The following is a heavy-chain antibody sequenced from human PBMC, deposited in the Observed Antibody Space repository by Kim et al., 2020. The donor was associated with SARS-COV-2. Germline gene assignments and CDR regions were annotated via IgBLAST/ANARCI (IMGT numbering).Heavy chain of an antibody. CDR3: TRDSFDSGSFDY. D-gene: IGHD5-12*01. Sequence: TSYSQKFHNRVTLTREPSTSTLYMELSSLGSEDTAMYYCTRDSFDSGSFDYWGQGTLVTVTS. J-gene: IGHJ4*02. V-gene: IGHV1-46*01. CDR2: T.